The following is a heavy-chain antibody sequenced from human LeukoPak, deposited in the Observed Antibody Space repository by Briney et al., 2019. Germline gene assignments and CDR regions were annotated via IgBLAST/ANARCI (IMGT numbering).Heavy chain of an antibody. D-gene: IGHD6-19*01. Sequence: SETLSLTCTVSGGSISSGSYYWSRIRQPAGKGLEWIGRIYTSGSTNYNPSLKSRVTISVDTSKNQFSLKLSSVTAADTAVYYCARHEVDSSGPLDYWGQGTLVTVSS. CDR3: ARHEVDSSGPLDY. J-gene: IGHJ4*02. CDR1: GGSISSGSYY. CDR2: IYTSGST. V-gene: IGHV4-61*02.